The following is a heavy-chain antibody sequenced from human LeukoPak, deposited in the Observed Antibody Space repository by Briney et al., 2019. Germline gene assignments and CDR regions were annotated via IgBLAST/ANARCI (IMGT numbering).Heavy chain of an antibody. CDR1: GGTFSGYA. D-gene: IGHD5-12*01. J-gene: IGHJ4*02. Sequence: SVKVSCKASGGTFSGYAISWVRQAPGQGLGWMGGIIPIFGTANYAQKFQGRVTITTDESTSTAYMELSSLRSEDTAVYYCASNIVATIWRRYYFDYWGQGTLVTVSS. CDR3: ASNIVATIWRRYYFDY. V-gene: IGHV1-69*05. CDR2: IIPIFGTA.